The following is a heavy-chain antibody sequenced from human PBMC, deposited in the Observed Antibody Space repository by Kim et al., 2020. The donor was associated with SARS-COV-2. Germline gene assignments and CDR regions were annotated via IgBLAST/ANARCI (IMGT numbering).Heavy chain of an antibody. CDR1: GFTFGDYA. D-gene: IGHD3-10*01. Sequence: GGSLRLSCAASGFTFGDYAMHWVRQAPGKGLEWVSGISWNSGSIGYADSVKGRFTISRDNAKNSLYLQMNSLRAEDTALYYCAKATYSSGRIYYLDYWGQGTLVTVSS. CDR3: AKATYSSGRIYYLDY. J-gene: IGHJ4*02. CDR2: ISWNSGSI. V-gene: IGHV3-9*01.